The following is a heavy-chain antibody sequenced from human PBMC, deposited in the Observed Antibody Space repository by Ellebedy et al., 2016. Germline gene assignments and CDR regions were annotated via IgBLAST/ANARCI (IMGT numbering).Heavy chain of an antibody. Sequence: GESLKISCAASGFTVRTNYMSWVRQAPGKGLEWVSVLYSGGSTNYSDSVKGRFIISRDNSKTTLYLQMNSLRAEDTAVYYCAREGAEGFDLVRYFENWGQGTLVTVSS. CDR3: AREGAEGFDLVRYFEN. D-gene: IGHD2-8*02. CDR1: GFTVRTNY. CDR2: LYSGGST. V-gene: IGHV3-66*01. J-gene: IGHJ4*02.